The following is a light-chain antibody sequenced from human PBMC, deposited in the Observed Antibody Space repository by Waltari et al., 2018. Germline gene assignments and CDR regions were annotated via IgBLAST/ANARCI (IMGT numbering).Light chain of an antibody. V-gene: IGKV1-39*01. CDR1: QSVSTY. CDR2: AVF. Sequence: DIQMTQSPSSLSASVGDRVTIACRASQSVSTYLNWYQQKPGKAPKLLIYAVFSLQSGVPSRFSGGGSGTDFTLTISSLQPEDFATYYCQQSYVTPQTFGQGTKVEIK. J-gene: IGKJ1*01. CDR3: QQSYVTPQT.